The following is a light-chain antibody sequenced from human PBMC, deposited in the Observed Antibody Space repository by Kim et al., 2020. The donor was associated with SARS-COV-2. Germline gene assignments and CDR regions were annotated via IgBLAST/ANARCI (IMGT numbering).Light chain of an antibody. Sequence: EIVLTQSPATLSLSPGERATLSCRASHSVNSYLVWYQQKPGQPPRLLIYDVSNRASGIPARFSGSGSGTDFTLTISSLEPEDFAVYYCQQRSNWPPTFGQGTKVDIK. CDR3: QQRSNWPPT. CDR1: HSVNSY. CDR2: DVS. V-gene: IGKV3-11*01. J-gene: IGKJ1*01.